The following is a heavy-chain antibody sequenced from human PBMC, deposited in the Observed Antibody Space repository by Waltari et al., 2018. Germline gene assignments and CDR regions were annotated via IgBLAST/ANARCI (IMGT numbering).Heavy chain of an antibody. J-gene: IGHJ4*02. V-gene: IGHV3-66*01. CDR3: ASGYSYGQFDY. CDR1: GFTFSSSS. Sequence: EVQLVESGGGLVQPGGSLRLSCAASGFTFSSSSMNWVRQAPGKGLEWVSVIYSGGSTYYADSVKGRFTISRDNSKNTLYLQMNSLRAEDTAVYYCASGYSYGQFDYWGQGTLVTVSS. CDR2: IYSGGST. D-gene: IGHD5-18*01.